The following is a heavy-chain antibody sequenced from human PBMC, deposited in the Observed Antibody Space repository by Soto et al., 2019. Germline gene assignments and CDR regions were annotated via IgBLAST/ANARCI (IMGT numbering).Heavy chain of an antibody. D-gene: IGHD3-10*01. CDR1: GFTFSSYE. J-gene: IGHJ4*02. CDR3: ARDEGYYGSGSGGDY. CDR2: ISSSGSTI. V-gene: IGHV3-48*03. Sequence: SLRLSCAASGFTFSSYEMNWVRQAPGKGLEWVSYISSSGSTIYYADSVKGRFTISRDNAKNSLYLQMNSLRAEDTAVYYCARDEGYYGSGSGGDYWGQGPLVTVSS.